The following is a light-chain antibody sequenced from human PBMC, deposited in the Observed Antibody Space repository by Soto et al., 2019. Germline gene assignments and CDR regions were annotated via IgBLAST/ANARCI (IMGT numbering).Light chain of an antibody. CDR3: QRYNNWLT. CDR2: GAS. V-gene: IGKV3-15*01. J-gene: IGKJ4*01. CDR1: ESIDFN. Sequence: EIVMTQSPATLSVSPGERVTLSCRASESIDFNLAWYQQKPGQAPRLLIYGASNRATGIPARFSGSGSGTEFTLTISSLQSEDFALYYCQRYNNWLTFGGGTKVDIK.